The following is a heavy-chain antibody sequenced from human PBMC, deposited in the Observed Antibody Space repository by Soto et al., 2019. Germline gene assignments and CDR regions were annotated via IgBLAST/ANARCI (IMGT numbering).Heavy chain of an antibody. CDR1: GFTFTSSA. D-gene: IGHD3-22*01. Sequence: SVKVSCKASGFTFTSSAVQWVRQARGQRLEWIGWIVVGSGNTNYAQKFQERATITRDMSTSTAYMELRSLRSDDTAVYYFARDHDSSGYYYRFDYWGQGTLVTVSS. V-gene: IGHV1-58*01. CDR2: IVVGSGNT. CDR3: ARDHDSSGYYYRFDY. J-gene: IGHJ4*02.